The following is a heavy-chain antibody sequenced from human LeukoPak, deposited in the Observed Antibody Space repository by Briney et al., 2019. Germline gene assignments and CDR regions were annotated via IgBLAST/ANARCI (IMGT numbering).Heavy chain of an antibody. CDR2: IHIGGST. CDR3: ARLNKPGWFDP. J-gene: IGHJ5*02. V-gene: IGHV4-39*01. D-gene: IGHD1-14*01. CDR1: GGSISSSAYH. Sequence: PSDTLSLTCTVSGGSISSSAYHWGWIRQPPGKGLEWIGSIHIGGSTYYNPSLKSRLTISVDTSKNQFSLKLTSVTAADTAVYYCARLNKPGWFDPWGQGTLVTVSS.